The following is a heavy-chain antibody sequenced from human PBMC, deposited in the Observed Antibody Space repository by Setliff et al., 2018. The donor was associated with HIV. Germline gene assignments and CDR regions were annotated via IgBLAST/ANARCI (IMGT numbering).Heavy chain of an antibody. Sequence: SVKVSCKASGDIINRYAISWVRQAPGQGLEWMGGIIPLFGVANYAQMFQGRVTFTADESTRTAYMELSSLRSEDTAVYYCARVPEIQLSGLVTSWGAFSVWGQGTRVTVSS. D-gene: IGHD3-3*01. J-gene: IGHJ3*01. CDR3: ARVPEIQLSGLVTSWGAFSV. CDR2: IIPLFGVA. CDR1: GDIINRYA. V-gene: IGHV1-69*13.